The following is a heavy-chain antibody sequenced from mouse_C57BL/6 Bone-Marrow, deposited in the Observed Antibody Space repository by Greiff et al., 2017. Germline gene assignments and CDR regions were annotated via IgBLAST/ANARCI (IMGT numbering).Heavy chain of an antibody. CDR3: ARHEKGRYYGSSYASYYYAMDY. V-gene: IGHV1-62-2*01. CDR1: GYTFTEYT. Sequence: QVQLKQSGAELVKPGASVKLSCKASGYTFTEYTIHWVKQRSGQGLEWIGWFYPGSGSIKYNEKFKDKATLTVDKYSSTVYMELRKLTSEASAVYFCARHEKGRYYGSSYASYYYAMDYWGQGTSVTVSS. D-gene: IGHD1-1*01. CDR2: FYPGSGSI. J-gene: IGHJ4*01.